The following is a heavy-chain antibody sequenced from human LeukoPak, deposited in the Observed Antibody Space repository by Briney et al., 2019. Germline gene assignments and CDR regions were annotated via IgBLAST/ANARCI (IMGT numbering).Heavy chain of an antibody. J-gene: IGHJ4*02. CDR3: ARGPPNWGFDY. CDR1: GDTFINYD. D-gene: IGHD7-27*01. V-gene: IGHV1-8*01. CDR2: MSPISGHT. Sequence: GASVRVSCKASGDTFINYDINGVRQATGQGVEWMGWMSPISGHTRYAQKFQGRVTITRSTSISTAYMQLSILRSEDTAVYYRARGPPNWGFDYWGQGTLVTVSS.